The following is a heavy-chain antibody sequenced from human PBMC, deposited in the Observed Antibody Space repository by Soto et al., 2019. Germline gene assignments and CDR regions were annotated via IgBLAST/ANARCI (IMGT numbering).Heavy chain of an antibody. J-gene: IGHJ6*02. D-gene: IGHD3-3*01. CDR1: GFTFTNCW. CDR2: IKPDGGAS. CDR3: ARGRLWSVHYGLDV. Sequence: GGSLRLSCAASGFTFTNCWMTWVRQAPGKGLEWVANIKPDGGASHYVDSVRGRFTISRDNSKNSVSLQMNSLKAEDTAVYYCARGRLWSVHYGLDVWGQGTTVTVSS. V-gene: IGHV3-7*03.